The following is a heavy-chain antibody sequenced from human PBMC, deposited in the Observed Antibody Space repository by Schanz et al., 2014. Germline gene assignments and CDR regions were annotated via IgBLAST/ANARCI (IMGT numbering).Heavy chain of an antibody. Sequence: VQLVESGGGLVKPGGFLRLSCAASGFTFSDAWMSWVRQAPGKGLEWVGVISYDGSKKSYADSVKGRFTISRDNSKNTLYLQMNSLQTEDTAVYYCTADLWFGAVWGVWWGQGTLVTVSS. J-gene: IGHJ4*02. CDR3: TADLWFGAVWGVW. V-gene: IGHV3-33*08. CDR1: GFTFSDAW. CDR2: ISYDGSKK. D-gene: IGHD3-10*01.